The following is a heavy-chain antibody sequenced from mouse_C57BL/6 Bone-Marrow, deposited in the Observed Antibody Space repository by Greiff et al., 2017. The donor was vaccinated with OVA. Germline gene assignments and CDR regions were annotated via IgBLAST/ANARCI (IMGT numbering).Heavy chain of an antibody. CDR2: ISHSGST. CDR3: ARIYYSNYGAMDY. J-gene: IGHJ4*01. CDR1: GYSITSDY. V-gene: IGHV3-8*01. D-gene: IGHD2-5*01. Sequence: EVQRVESGPGLAKPSQTLSLTCSVTGYSITSDYWNWVRKFPGNKLECMGYISHSGSTYYNPSLKSRISITRDTSKNQYYLQLNSVTTEDTATYYCARIYYSNYGAMDYWGQGTSVTVSS.